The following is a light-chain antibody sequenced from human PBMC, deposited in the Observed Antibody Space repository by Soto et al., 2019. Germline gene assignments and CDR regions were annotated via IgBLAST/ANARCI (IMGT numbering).Light chain of an antibody. Sequence: IQMGQSPSTLSASVGDRVTITCRASQSISSWLAWYQQKPGKAPKLLIYKASSLESGVPSRFSGSGSGTEFILTISSLQPDDFATYYCQQYDSYSWTFDQGTKVDIK. CDR2: KAS. V-gene: IGKV1-5*03. CDR3: QQYDSYSWT. CDR1: QSISSW. J-gene: IGKJ1*01.